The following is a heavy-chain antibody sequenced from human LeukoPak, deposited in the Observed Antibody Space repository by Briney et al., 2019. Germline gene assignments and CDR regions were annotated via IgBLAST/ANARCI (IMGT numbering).Heavy chain of an antibody. Sequence: GESLKISCRGSGYSFTTYWIGWVRQMPGKGLEWMGIIYPSESDTRYAPSFQGQVTMSADKSINSAYLQWSSLKASETAMYYCARRQGCSSTSGTPDYWGQGTLVTVSP. V-gene: IGHV5-51*01. CDR2: IYPSESDT. J-gene: IGHJ4*02. D-gene: IGHD2-2*01. CDR3: ARRQGCSSTSGTPDY. CDR1: GYSFTTYW.